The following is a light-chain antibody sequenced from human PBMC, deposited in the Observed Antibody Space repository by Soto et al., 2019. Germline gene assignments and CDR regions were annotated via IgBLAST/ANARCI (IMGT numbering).Light chain of an antibody. CDR1: SSDIGGYNY. CDR2: EVS. V-gene: IGLV2-14*01. CDR3: SSVTSTSIVL. J-gene: IGLJ3*02. Sequence: QSALTQPASVSGSLGQSITISCTGTSSDIGGYNYVSWYQQYPGKAPKVMIFEVSKRPSGVSNRFSGAKSGNMASLTISGLQAEDEGDYYCSSVTSTSIVLLGGGTKLTVL.